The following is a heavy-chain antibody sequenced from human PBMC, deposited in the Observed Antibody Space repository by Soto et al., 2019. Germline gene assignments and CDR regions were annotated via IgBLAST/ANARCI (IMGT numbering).Heavy chain of an antibody. D-gene: IGHD1-26*01. CDR3: AVLRVGATQRATDWYFDL. V-gene: IGHV3-66*01. Sequence: GGSLRLSCAASGFTFSSYGMHWVRQAPVNGLEFVSVIYSFFSTYYSDSLKGRFTISIYNSKNTLYLQMNILRAEYTAVYYCAVLRVGATQRATDWYFDLWGRGTLVTVSS. J-gene: IGHJ2*01. CDR1: GFTFSSYG. CDR2: IYSFFST.